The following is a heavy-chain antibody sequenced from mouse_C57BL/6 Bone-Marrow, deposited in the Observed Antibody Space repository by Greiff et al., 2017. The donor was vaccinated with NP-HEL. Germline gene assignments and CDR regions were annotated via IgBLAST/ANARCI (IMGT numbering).Heavy chain of an antibody. CDR3: ARSWDEAY. D-gene: IGHD4-1*01. CDR1: GYAFTNYL. V-gene: IGHV1-54*01. J-gene: IGHJ3*01. Sequence: QVQLQQSGAELVRPGTSVKVSCKASGYAFTNYLIEWVKQRPGQGLEWIGVINPGSGGTNYNEKFKGKATLTADKSSSTAYMQLSSLTSEDSAVYFCARSWDEAYWGQGTLVTVSA. CDR2: INPGSGGT.